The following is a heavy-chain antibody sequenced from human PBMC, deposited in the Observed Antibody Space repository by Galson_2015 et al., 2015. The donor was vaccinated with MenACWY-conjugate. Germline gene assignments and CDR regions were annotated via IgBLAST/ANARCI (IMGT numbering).Heavy chain of an antibody. CDR1: GYPFTAYF. Sequence: SVKVSCKASGYPFTAYFIHWVRQAPGQGLQWMGWIDPKSGGANYAQNFQVRVTMTRDTSISTAYMDLSSLRSDDTAVYYCTRDRHPPSAPFDYWGQGTLV. J-gene: IGHJ4*02. CDR3: TRDRHPPSAPFDY. CDR2: IDPKSGGA. V-gene: IGHV1-2*02. D-gene: IGHD2-2*01.